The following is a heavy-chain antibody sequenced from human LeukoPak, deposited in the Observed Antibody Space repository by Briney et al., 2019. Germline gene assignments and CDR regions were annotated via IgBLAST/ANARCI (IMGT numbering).Heavy chain of an antibody. CDR2: IYPGDSDI. D-gene: IGHD2-15*01. CDR3: ARQEYCSGGSCYTWFDP. V-gene: IGHV5-51*01. CDR1: GYTFTGYW. J-gene: IGHJ5*02. Sequence: GESLKISCKGSGYTFTGYWIGWVRQMPGKGLEWMGIIYPGDSDIRYSPSFQGQVTISVDKSITTAYLQWSSLKASDTAIYYCARQEYCSGGSCYTWFDPWGQGTLVIVSS.